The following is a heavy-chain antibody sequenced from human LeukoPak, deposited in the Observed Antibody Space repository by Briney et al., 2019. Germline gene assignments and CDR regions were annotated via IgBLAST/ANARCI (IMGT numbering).Heavy chain of an antibody. CDR1: GGSISSSSYY. Sequence: SETLSLTCTVSGGSISSSSYYWGWIRQPPGKGLEWIGSIYYSGSTYYNPSLKSRVTISVDTSKNQFSLKLSSGTAADTAVYYCAGDIAVAGTSVSGWGQGTLVTVSS. J-gene: IGHJ4*02. CDR2: IYYSGST. V-gene: IGHV4-39*01. D-gene: IGHD6-19*01. CDR3: AGDIAVAGTSVSG.